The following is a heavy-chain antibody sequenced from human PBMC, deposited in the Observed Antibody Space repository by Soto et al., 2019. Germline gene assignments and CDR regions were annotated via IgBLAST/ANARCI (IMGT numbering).Heavy chain of an antibody. CDR3: ARDLKGIQSWRPLAY. J-gene: IGHJ4*02. CDR2: ISGSGIII. Sequence: PGGSLRLSCAASGFTFKDYYMSWLRQAPGKGLEYISYISGSGIIIYYGDSVKGRFTVSRDNANNSLYLHMNNLRADDTAVYYCARDLKGIQSWRPLAYWGQGTLVTVSS. CDR1: GFTFKDYY. V-gene: IGHV3-11*01. D-gene: IGHD5-18*01.